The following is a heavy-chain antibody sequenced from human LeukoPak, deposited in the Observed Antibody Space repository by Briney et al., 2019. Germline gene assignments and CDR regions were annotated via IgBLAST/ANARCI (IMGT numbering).Heavy chain of an antibody. CDR1: GFTFSSYC. Sequence: GGSLRLSCAASGFTFSSYCMHWVRQGSGKGLGWVAVIWYDGSNKYYADSVKGRFTISRDNSKNTLYLKMNSLRGEDTAVYYCAKDRGTYYFDYWGQGTLVTVSS. V-gene: IGHV3-33*06. CDR2: IWYDGSNK. J-gene: IGHJ4*02. D-gene: IGHD1-1*01. CDR3: AKDRGTYYFDY.